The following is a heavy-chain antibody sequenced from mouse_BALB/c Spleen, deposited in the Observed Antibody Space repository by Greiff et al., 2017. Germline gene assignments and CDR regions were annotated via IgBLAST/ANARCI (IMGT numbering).Heavy chain of an antibody. CDR2: ISYDGSN. V-gene: IGHV3-6*02. Sequence: EVQLQESGPGLVKPSQSLSLTCSVTGYSITSGYYWNWIRQFPGNKLEWMGYISYDGSNNYNPSLKNRISITRDTSKNQFFLKLNSVTTEDTATYYCAEYGSKGPWFAYWGQGTLVTVSA. J-gene: IGHJ3*01. CDR1: GYSITSGYY. CDR3: AEYGSKGPWFAY. D-gene: IGHD1-1*01.